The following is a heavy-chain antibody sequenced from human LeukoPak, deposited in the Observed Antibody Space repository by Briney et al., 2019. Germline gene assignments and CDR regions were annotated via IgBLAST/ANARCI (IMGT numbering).Heavy chain of an antibody. J-gene: IGHJ6*03. V-gene: IGHV4-34*01. CDR3: ARTYYYYMDV. CDR2: INHSGST. CDR1: GGSFSGYY. Sequence: SETLSLTCAVYGGSFSGYYWSWIRQPPGKGLEWIGEINHSGSTNYNPSLKSRVTISVDTSKNQFSLKLSSVTAADTAVYYCARTYYYYMDVWGKGTTVTVSS. D-gene: IGHD2-21*01.